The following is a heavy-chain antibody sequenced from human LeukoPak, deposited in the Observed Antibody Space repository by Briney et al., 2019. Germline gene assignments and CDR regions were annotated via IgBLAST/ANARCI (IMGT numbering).Heavy chain of an antibody. V-gene: IGHV1-69*06. CDR3: ASQNWQWVDAFDI. Sequence: SVKVSCKASGGTFSSYAISWVRQAPGQGLEWMGGIIPIFGTANYAQKFQGRVTITADKSTSTAYMELSSLRSEDTAVYYCASQNWQWVDAFDIWGQGTMVTVSS. J-gene: IGHJ3*02. CDR2: IIPIFGTA. D-gene: IGHD6-19*01. CDR1: GGTFSSYA.